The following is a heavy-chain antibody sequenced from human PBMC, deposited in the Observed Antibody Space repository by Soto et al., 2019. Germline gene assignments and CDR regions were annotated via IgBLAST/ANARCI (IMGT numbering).Heavy chain of an antibody. CDR1: GGTFSSYA. V-gene: IGHV1-69*12. CDR3: AGGHYSNYVPTQYYYYGMDV. D-gene: IGHD4-4*01. Sequence: QVQLVQSGAEVKKPGSSVKVSCKASGGTFSSYAISWVRQAPGQGLEWMGGIIPIFGTANYAQKFQGRVTITADECTSTAYMELSSLRSVDTAVYYCAGGHYSNYVPTQYYYYGMDVWGQGTTVTVSS. CDR2: IIPIFGTA. J-gene: IGHJ6*02.